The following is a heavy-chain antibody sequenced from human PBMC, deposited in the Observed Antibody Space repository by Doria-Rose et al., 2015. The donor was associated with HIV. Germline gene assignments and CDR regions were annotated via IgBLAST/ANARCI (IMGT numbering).Heavy chain of an antibody. CDR2: ISGRASST. CDR3: AKIYDSSGYYDQ. J-gene: IGHJ4*02. Sequence: VQLVQSGGGLVQPGGSLRLSCAASGFTFSSFAMSWVRQAPGKGLEWVSTISGRASSTYHADFVKGRFTISRDNSKNTLYLQVNSLRAEDTAVYYCAKIYDSSGYYDQWDQGTLVTVSS. CDR1: GFTFSSFA. D-gene: IGHD3-22*01. V-gene: IGHV3-23*04.